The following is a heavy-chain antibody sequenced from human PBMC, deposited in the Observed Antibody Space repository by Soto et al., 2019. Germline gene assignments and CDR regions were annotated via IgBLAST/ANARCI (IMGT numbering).Heavy chain of an antibody. D-gene: IGHD6-13*01. Sequence: GASVKVSCKASGGTFSSYAISWVRQAPGQGLEWMGGIIPIFGTANYAQKCQGRVTITADKSTSTAYMELSSLRSEDTAVYYCARETFAAGSSYYYYGMDVWGQGTTVTVSS. V-gene: IGHV1-69*06. CDR3: ARETFAAGSSYYYYGMDV. J-gene: IGHJ6*02. CDR1: GGTFSSYA. CDR2: IIPIFGTA.